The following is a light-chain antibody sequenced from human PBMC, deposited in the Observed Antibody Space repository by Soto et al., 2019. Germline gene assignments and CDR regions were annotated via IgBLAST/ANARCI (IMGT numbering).Light chain of an antibody. V-gene: IGLV6-57*04. J-gene: IGLJ2*01. CDR3: QSYDSSSVI. CDR1: SGSIASNY. Sequence: FMLTQPHSVSESPGKTVTISCTRSSGSIASNYVQWYQQRPGSAPTTVIYEDNRRPSGVPDRFSGSIDSSSNSASLTISGLKTEDEADYYCQSYDSSSVIFGGGTKLTVL. CDR2: EDN.